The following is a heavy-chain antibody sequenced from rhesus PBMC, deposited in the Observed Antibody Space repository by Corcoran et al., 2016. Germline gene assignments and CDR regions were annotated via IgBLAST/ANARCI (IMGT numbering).Heavy chain of an antibody. Sequence: QVQLQESGPGLVKPSETLSLTCAVSGGSISDSYYWNWIRQPPGKGLEWIGNIYGKSARASYNPSLKMRVPISKDTSRNQFCLKLSSVTAADSAVYYWASDPYCSSTYCSAIDYWGQGVLVTVSS. J-gene: IGHJ4*01. V-gene: IGHV4S9*01. CDR2: IYGKSARA. D-gene: IGHD2-15*01. CDR1: GGSISDSYY. CDR3: ASDPYCSSTYCSAIDY.